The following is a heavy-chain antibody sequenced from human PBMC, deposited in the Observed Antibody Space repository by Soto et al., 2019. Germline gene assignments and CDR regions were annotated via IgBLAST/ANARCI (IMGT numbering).Heavy chain of an antibody. V-gene: IGHV1-18*01. Sequence: ASVKVSCKASGYTFTSYGISWVRQAPGQGLEWMGWSSAYNGNTNYAQKLQGRVTMTTDTSTSTAYMELRSLRSDDTAVYYCARGSTMVRGDNAFDIWGQGTMVTVSS. CDR2: SSAYNGNT. CDR3: ARGSTMVRGDNAFDI. CDR1: GYTFTSYG. J-gene: IGHJ3*02. D-gene: IGHD3-10*01.